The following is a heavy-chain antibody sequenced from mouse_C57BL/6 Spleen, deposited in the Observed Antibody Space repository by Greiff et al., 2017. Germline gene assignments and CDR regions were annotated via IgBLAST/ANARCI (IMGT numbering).Heavy chain of an antibody. J-gene: IGHJ3*01. CDR2: IYPGDGDT. Sequence: VQLQQSGPELVKPGASVTISCKASGYAFSSSWMNWVKQRPGKGLEWIGRIYPGDGDTNYNGKFKGKATLTADKSSSTAYMQLSSLTSEDSAVYFCASTAQFAYWGQGTLVTVSA. D-gene: IGHD3-1*01. CDR1: GYAFSSSW. V-gene: IGHV1-82*01. CDR3: ASTAQFAY.